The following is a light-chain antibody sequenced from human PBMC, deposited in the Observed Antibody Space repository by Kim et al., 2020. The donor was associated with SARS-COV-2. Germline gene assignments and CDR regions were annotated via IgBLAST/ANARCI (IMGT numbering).Light chain of an antibody. CDR2: GVS. CDR1: SSDVGGYNY. V-gene: IGLV2-14*03. CDR3: SSFTSSYTYV. J-gene: IGLJ1*01. Sequence: QSALTQPASVSGSPGQSITISCTGTSSDVGGYNYVSWYQQHPGKAPNLIIYGVSNRPSGVSHRFSGSKSGYTASLTISGLQAEDEADYYCSSFTSSYTYVFGSGTKVTVL.